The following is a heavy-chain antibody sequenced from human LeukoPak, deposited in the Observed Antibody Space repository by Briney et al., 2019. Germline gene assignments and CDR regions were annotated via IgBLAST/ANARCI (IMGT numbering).Heavy chain of an antibody. CDR2: ISGSGGST. D-gene: IGHD3-22*01. CDR3: AKDEPYYDSSGCYYYYYGMDV. J-gene: IGHJ6*02. Sequence: GGSLRLSCAASGFTFSSYAMSWVRQAPGKGLEWVSAISGSGGSTYYADSVKGRFTISRDNSKNTLYLQMNSLRAEDTAVYYCAKDEPYYDSSGCYYYYYGMDVWGQGTTVTVSS. CDR1: GFTFSSYA. V-gene: IGHV3-23*01.